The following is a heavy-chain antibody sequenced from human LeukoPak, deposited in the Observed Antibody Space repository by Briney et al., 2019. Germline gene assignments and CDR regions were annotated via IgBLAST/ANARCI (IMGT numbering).Heavy chain of an antibody. D-gene: IGHD1-1*01. CDR2: ISGSGGST. CDR1: GFTFSSYA. Sequence: GGSLRLSCAASGFTFSSYAMSWVRQAPGKGLEWVSAISGSGGSTYYADSVKGRFTISRDNSKNTLYLQMNSLRAEDTAVYYCARGPARRDRYKWHGMDVWGQGTTVTVSS. J-gene: IGHJ6*02. V-gene: IGHV3-23*01. CDR3: ARGPARRDRYKWHGMDV.